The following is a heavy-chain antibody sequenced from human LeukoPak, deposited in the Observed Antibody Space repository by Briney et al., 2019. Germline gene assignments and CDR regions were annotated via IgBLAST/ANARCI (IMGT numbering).Heavy chain of an antibody. V-gene: IGHV4-61*08. CDR2: IYYSGST. D-gene: IGHD6-13*01. CDR1: GGSISSGDYY. Sequence: ASQTLSLTCTVSGGSISSGDYYWSWIRQPPGKGLEWIGYIYYSGSTNYNPSLKSRVTISVDTSKNQFSLKLSSVTAADTAVYYCARGLSQQQLADENYYYYYMDVWGKGTTVTVSS. CDR3: ARGLSQQQLADENYYYYYMDV. J-gene: IGHJ6*03.